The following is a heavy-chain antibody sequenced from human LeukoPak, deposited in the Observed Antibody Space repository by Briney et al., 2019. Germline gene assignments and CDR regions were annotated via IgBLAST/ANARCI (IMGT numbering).Heavy chain of an antibody. CDR2: IYYSGST. D-gene: IGHD3-22*01. CDR3: VIVGVRYFDSRCLLAFDL. CDR1: GGSISSTGYC. V-gene: IGHV4-39*01. Sequence: SETLSLTCSVSGGSISSTGYCCACLRPPPGKGLEWIGTIYYSGSTYYNTSLKSRITMSVDTSRNQFYLQMSTVEAADTAVYYCVIVGVRYFDSRCLLAFDLWGEAT. J-gene: IGHJ3*01.